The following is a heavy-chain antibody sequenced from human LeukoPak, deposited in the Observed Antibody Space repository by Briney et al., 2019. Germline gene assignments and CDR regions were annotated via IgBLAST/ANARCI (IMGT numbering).Heavy chain of an antibody. V-gene: IGHV3-23*01. CDR1: GFTFSSYA. Sequence: GGSLRLSCAASGFTFSSYAMSWVRQAPGKGLEWVSAISGSGGSTYYADSVKGRFTISRDNSKNTLYLQMNSLRAEDTAVFYCGKESYYYDSSGQTVDYWGQGTLVTVSS. CDR2: ISGSGGST. D-gene: IGHD3-22*01. J-gene: IGHJ4*02. CDR3: GKESYYYDSSGQTVDY.